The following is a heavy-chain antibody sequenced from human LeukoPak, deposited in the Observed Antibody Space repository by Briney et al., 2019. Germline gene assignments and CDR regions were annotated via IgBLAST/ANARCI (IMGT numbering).Heavy chain of an antibody. J-gene: IGHJ5*02. D-gene: IGHD2-15*01. CDR2: IGGSGGGT. V-gene: IGHV3-23*01. CDR3: AKAGYCSGGSCYLPSNNWFDP. Sequence: PGGSLRLSCAASGFTFSSYAMSWVRQAPGKGLEWVSAIGGSGGGTYYADSVKGRFTISRDNSKSTLYLQMNSLRAEDTAVYYCAKAGYCSGGSCYLPSNNWFDPWGQGTLVTVSS. CDR1: GFTFSSYA.